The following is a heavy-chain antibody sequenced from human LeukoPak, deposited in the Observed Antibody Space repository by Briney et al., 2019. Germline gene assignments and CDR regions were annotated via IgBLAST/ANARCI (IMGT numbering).Heavy chain of an antibody. V-gene: IGHV4-34*01. CDR1: GGSFSGYY. CDR3: ARDQDPVSGWSRPYYFDY. CDR2: INHSGST. Sequence: SETLSLTCAVYGGSFSGYYWSWIRQPPGKGLEWIGEINHSGSTNYNPSLKSRVTISVDTSKNQFSLKLSSVTAADTAVYYCARDQDPVSGWSRPYYFDYWGQGTLVTVSS. J-gene: IGHJ4*02. D-gene: IGHD6-19*01.